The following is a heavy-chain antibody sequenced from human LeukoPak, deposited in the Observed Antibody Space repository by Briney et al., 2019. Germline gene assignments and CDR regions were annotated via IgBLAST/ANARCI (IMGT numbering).Heavy chain of an antibody. J-gene: IGHJ4*02. CDR2: IIPILGIA. Sequence: SVKVSCKASGGTFSSYAISWVRQAPGQGLEWVGRIIPILGIANYAQKFQGRVTITADKSTSTAYMELSSLRSEDTAVYYCARSSNYGSSHYFDYWGQGTLVTVSS. CDR1: GGTFSSYA. CDR3: ARSSNYGSSHYFDY. D-gene: IGHD3-10*01. V-gene: IGHV1-69*04.